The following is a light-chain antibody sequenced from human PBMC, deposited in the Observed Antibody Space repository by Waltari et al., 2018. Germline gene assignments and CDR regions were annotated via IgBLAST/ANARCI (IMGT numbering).Light chain of an antibody. CDR3: QQYYRSRT. V-gene: IGKV4-1*01. CDR1: QSVLYTSKDKKY. J-gene: IGKJ1*01. CDR2: WAS. Sequence: DIVLTQSPDSLAVSLGERATISCKSSQSVLYTSKDKKYLAWYQEKPGQPPRLLIYWASTRESGVPDRFSGSGSGTDFTLTISSLQAEDVAVYYCQQYYRSRTFGQGTKVEIK.